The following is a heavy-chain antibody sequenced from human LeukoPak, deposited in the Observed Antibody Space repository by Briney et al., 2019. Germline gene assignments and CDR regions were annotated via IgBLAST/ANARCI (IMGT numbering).Heavy chain of an antibody. CDR3: LARSILYHYFDY. V-gene: IGHV3-21*04. CDR2: ISGTSTYI. CDR1: GFTFSSYA. J-gene: IGHJ4*02. Sequence: GGSLRLSCAASGFTFSSYAMNWVRQAPGKGLEWVSSISGTSTYIYYADSVKGRFTISRDNAQNSLYLQMNSLRAEDTAVYYCLARSILYHYFDYWGQGTLVTVSS. D-gene: IGHD2-8*01.